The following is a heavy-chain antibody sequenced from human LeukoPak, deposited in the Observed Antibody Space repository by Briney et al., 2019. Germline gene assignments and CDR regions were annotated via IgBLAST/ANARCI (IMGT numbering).Heavy chain of an antibody. J-gene: IGHJ4*02. CDR2: INQSGST. CDR1: GGSFSGYY. CDR3: ARDRTGSYDY. Sequence: SETLSLTCAVYGGSFSGYYWSWIRQPPGKGLEWIGEINQSGSTNYNPSLKSRVTISVDTAKNQCSLQLSSVTAADTAVYYCARDRTGSYDYWGQGTLVTVSS. D-gene: IGHD3-10*01. V-gene: IGHV4-34*01.